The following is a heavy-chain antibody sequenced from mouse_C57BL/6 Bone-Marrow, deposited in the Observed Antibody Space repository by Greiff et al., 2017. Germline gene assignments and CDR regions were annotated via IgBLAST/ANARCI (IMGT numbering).Heavy chain of an antibody. Sequence: VQLQESGAELMKPGASVKLSCKATGYTFTGYWIEWVKQRPGHGLEWIGEILPGSGSTNYNEKFKGKATFTADTSSNTAYMQLSSLTTEDSAIYYCARSSYYYGSSGYAMDYWGQGTSVTVSS. CDR3: ARSSYYYGSSGYAMDY. CDR2: ILPGSGST. V-gene: IGHV1-9*01. D-gene: IGHD1-1*01. J-gene: IGHJ4*01. CDR1: GYTFTGYW.